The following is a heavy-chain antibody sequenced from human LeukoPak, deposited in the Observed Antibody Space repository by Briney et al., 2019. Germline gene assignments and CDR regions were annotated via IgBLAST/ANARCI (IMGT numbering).Heavy chain of an antibody. V-gene: IGHV3-48*04. Sequence: GGSLRLSCVASGFTFSTYTFNWVRQAPGKGLEWLSYISSGGLTIFYADSVKGRFTISRDNTKNAIYLDMTNLRAEDTAIYYCARDFDYGDYIDFWGQGTLVAVSS. D-gene: IGHD4/OR15-4a*01. CDR3: ARDFDYGDYIDF. CDR1: GFTFSTYT. CDR2: ISSGGLTI. J-gene: IGHJ4*02.